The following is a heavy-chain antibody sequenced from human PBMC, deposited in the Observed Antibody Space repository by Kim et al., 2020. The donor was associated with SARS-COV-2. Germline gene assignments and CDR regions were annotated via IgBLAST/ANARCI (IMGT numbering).Heavy chain of an antibody. CDR2: TWYDGSKK. Sequence: GGSLRLSCEASGFIFNKYSIHWVRQAPGKGLEWVAVTWYDGSKKYYADSVKGRFTGSRDNSKNTLYLQMNSLSAEDTAIYYCVRWNHVGDMFSGNYYGALDVWGQGTRVTVSS. J-gene: IGHJ3*01. CDR1: GFIFNKYS. D-gene: IGHD1-26*01. CDR3: VRWNHVGDMFSGNYYGALDV. V-gene: IGHV3-33*01.